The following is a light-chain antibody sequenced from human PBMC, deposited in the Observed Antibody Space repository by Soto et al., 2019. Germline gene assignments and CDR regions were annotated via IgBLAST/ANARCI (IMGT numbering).Light chain of an antibody. CDR3: SSYTSSSPLV. CDR2: DVS. J-gene: IGLJ1*01. CDR1: SSDVGGYNY. V-gene: IGLV2-14*01. Sequence: QSVLTQPASVSGSPGQSITISCTGTSSDVGGYNYVSWYQQHPGKAPKHMIYDVSNRPSGVSNRFSGSKSGNTASLTISGLQAEDEADYYCSSYTSSSPLVFGTGTKLTVL.